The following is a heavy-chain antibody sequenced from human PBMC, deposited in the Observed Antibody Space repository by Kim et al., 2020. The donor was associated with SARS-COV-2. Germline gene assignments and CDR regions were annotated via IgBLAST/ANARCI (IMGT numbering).Heavy chain of an antibody. V-gene: IGHV3-49*04. CDR1: GLSFDDYS. D-gene: IGHD2-15*01. J-gene: IGHJ3*01. CDR2: ISNKDTSEQI. Sequence: GGSLRLSCVGSGLSFDDYSVSWVRQAPGKGLEWVAFISNKDTSEQIHYGASVEGRFTISKDDSANIAYLQMNSLKTEDTGVDYCARESFGGFPADGGTVWGEGTMVTVS. CDR3: ARESFGGFPADGGTV.